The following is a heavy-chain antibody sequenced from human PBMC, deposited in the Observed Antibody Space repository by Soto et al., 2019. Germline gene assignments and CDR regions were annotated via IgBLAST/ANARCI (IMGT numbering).Heavy chain of an antibody. CDR1: GGSINSGGYS. CDR3: ARYCSGGSCYPSDAFDI. Sequence: SETLSLTCTVSGGSINSGGYSWTWIRQPPGKGLEWIGFIYHTGTTYYNPSLKSRVTISVDRSKNQFSLKLNSVTAADTAVYYCARYCSGGSCYPSDAFDIWGQGTMVT. V-gene: IGHV4-30-2*01. J-gene: IGHJ3*02. D-gene: IGHD2-15*01. CDR2: IYHTGTT.